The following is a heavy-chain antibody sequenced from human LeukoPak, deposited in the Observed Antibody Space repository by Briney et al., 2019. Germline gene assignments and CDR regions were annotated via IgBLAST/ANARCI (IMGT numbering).Heavy chain of an antibody. CDR1: GFTFSSYA. CDR3: ASEYSRVGWLRGAFDY. V-gene: IGHV3-30*04. CDR2: ISYDGSNK. D-gene: IGHD5-12*01. J-gene: IGHJ4*02. Sequence: GRSLRLSCAASGFTFSSYAMHWVRQAPGKGLEWVAVISYDGSNKYYADSVKGRFTISRDNSKNTLYLQMNSLRAEDTAVYYCASEYSRVGWLRGAFDYWGQGTLVTVSS.